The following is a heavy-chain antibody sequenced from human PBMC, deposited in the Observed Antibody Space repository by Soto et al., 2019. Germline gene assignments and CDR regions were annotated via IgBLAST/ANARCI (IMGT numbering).Heavy chain of an antibody. CDR3: AKPPINMVRGVIVLFDY. J-gene: IGHJ4*02. Sequence: EVQILESGGDLVQPGGSLRLSCAASGFTFSSYAMSWVRQAPGKGLEWVSSISGSGDSTYYADSVKGRFTVSRDNSKNALFLQMISLRAEDTAIYYCAKPPINMVRGVIVLFDYWGQGTLVTVSS. D-gene: IGHD3-10*01. V-gene: IGHV3-23*01. CDR1: GFTFSSYA. CDR2: ISGSGDST.